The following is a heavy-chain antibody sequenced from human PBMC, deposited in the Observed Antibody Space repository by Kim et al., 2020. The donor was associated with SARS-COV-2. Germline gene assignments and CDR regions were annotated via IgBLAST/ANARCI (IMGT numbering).Heavy chain of an antibody. CDR1: GYPFSDYY. J-gene: IGHJ3*02. CDR2: LNPKSGDT. Sequence: ASVKVSCKASGYPFSDYYIHWVRQAPGEGLEWMGWLNPKSGDTWYADNLQDRVTLTWDPSITTGHMELRRLTSDDTAVFYCVRDSPSYHYDSSGQNSFDI. V-gene: IGHV1-2*02. CDR3: VRDSPSYHYDSSGQNSFDI. D-gene: IGHD3-22*01.